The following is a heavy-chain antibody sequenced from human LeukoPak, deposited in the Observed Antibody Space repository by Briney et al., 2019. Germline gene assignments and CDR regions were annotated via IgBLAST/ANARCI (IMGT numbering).Heavy chain of an antibody. J-gene: IGHJ4*02. CDR3: AKSDCGGDCWLIDY. CDR1: GFTVSSNY. V-gene: IGHV3-23*01. CDR2: ISGSGGST. Sequence: GGSLRLSCAASGFTVSSNYMSWVRQAPGKGLEWVSAISGSGGSTYYADSVKGRFTISRDNSKNTLYLQMNSLTAEDTAVYSCAKSDCGGDCWLIDYWGQGIPVTVSS. D-gene: IGHD2-21*02.